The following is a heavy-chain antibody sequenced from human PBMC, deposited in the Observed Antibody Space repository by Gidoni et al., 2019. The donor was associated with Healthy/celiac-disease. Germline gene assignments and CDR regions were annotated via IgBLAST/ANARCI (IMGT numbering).Heavy chain of an antibody. V-gene: IGHV2-70*01. Sequence: QVTLSESGPALVKPTQTLTLTCTFSGFSLSTSGMCVSWIRQPPGKALEWLALIDWDDDKYYSTSLKTRLTISKDTSKNQVVLTMTNMDPVDTATYYCVSQGRIGPRGSYGDYPPYYYYGMDVWGQGTTVTVSS. J-gene: IGHJ6*02. CDR3: VSQGRIGPRGSYGDYPPYYYYGMDV. CDR2: IDWDDDK. CDR1: GFSLSTSGMC. D-gene: IGHD4-17*01.